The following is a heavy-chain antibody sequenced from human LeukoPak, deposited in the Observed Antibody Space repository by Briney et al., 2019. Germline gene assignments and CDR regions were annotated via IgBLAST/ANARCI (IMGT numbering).Heavy chain of an antibody. CDR2: MHYSGSA. V-gene: IGHV4-30-4*01. CDR3: ARIVGDTPSEYYFDC. D-gene: IGHD1-26*01. Sequence: SETLSLTCTVSGGSISSGDYYWSWIRQPPGKGLEWIGYMHYSGSAYYKPSLKNRLSISVDTSKNQYSLKLRSVTAADTAVYYCARIVGDTPSEYYFDCWGQGTLVTVSS. J-gene: IGHJ4*02. CDR1: GGSISSGDYY.